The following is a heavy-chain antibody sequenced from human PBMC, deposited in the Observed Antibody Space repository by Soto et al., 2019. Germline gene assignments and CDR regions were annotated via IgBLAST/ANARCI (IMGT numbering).Heavy chain of an antibody. Sequence: ASVKGSCPASGYSFTDYHIHWVRQAPGQGLEWLGRINPKSGGTSTAQKFQGWVTMTTDTSISTASMELTRLTSDDTAIYYGARGASTDCSTGGGSFLYHHDMEVWG. D-gene: IGHD2-8*01. CDR1: GYSFTDYH. CDR2: INPKSGGT. CDR3: ARGASTDCSTGGGSFLYHHDMEV. V-gene: IGHV1-2*04. J-gene: IGHJ6*02.